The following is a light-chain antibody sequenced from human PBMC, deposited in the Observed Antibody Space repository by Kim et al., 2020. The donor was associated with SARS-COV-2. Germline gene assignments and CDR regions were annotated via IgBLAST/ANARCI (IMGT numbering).Light chain of an antibody. CDR1: QSVSK. Sequence: EIVMTQSPATLSVSPGERATLSCRASQSVSKLAWYQQRPGQAPRLLIYGASTRATGIPARFSGSGSGTEFTLTISSLQSEDFAVYYCQQYNIWQTFGQGTKVDIK. CDR3: QQYNIWQT. CDR2: GAS. V-gene: IGKV3-15*01. J-gene: IGKJ1*01.